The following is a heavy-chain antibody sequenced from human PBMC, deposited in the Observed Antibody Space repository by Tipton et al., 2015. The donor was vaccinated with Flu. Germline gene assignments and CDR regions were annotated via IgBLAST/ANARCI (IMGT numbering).Heavy chain of an antibody. D-gene: IGHD3-10*01. CDR1: GGSIRTSGFY. CDR3: ARDRGFSNWFDP. Sequence: GLVKPSQTLSLTCTVSGGSIRTSGFYWSWIRQLPGKGLEWIGYIYHNGDTHHNPPLKSRISISVDTSKNQFSLRLNSVTAADTAVYYCARDRGFSNWFDPWGQGTLVTVSS. CDR2: IYHNGDT. J-gene: IGHJ5*02. V-gene: IGHV4-31*03.